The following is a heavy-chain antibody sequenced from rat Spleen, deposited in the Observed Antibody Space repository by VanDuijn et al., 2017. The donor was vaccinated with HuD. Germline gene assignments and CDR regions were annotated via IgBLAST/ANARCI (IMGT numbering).Heavy chain of an antibody. Sequence: VQLKESGPGLVKPSQSLSLTCSVTGYSITSSYRWNWIRKFPGNKLEWMGYIDSVGTTNYNPSLKSRISITRDTSKNQFFLQVNSVTTEDTATYYCARLEATYWFAYWGQGTLVTVSS. CDR2: IDSVGTT. D-gene: IGHD1-10*01. CDR3: ARLEATYWFAY. J-gene: IGHJ3*01. V-gene: IGHV3-3*01. CDR1: GYSITSSYR.